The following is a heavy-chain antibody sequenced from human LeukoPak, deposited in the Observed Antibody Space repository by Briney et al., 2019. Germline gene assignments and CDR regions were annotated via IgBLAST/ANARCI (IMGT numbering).Heavy chain of an antibody. V-gene: IGHV1-69*04. CDR1: GGTFSSYA. Sequence: SVKVSCKASGGTFSSYAISWVRQAPGQGLEWMGRVIPILGIANYAQKFQGRVTITADKSTSTAYMELSSLRSEDTAVYYCASTSTLRFSNWFDPWGQGTLVTVSS. J-gene: IGHJ5*02. D-gene: IGHD3-3*01. CDR2: VIPILGIA. CDR3: ASTSTLRFSNWFDP.